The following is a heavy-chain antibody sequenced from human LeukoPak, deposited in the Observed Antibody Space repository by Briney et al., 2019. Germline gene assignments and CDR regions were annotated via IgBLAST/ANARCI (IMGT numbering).Heavy chain of an antibody. D-gene: IGHD6-19*01. CDR3: ARDGVAGGFDY. J-gene: IGHJ4*02. CDR1: GGSISSYY. CDR2: IHYSGST. Sequence: SETLSLTCTVSGGSISSYYWNWIRRAPGKGLEWIGYIHYSGSTNHNSSLKSRVTISVDTSKNQYSLKLSSVTAADTAVYYCARDGVAGGFDYWGQGTLVTVSS. V-gene: IGHV4-59*01.